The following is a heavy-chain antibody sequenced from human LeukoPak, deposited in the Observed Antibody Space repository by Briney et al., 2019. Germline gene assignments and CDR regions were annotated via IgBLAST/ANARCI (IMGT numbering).Heavy chain of an antibody. CDR3: ALLTTWLGDLLGGWFDP. V-gene: IGHV1-24*01. J-gene: IGHJ5*02. CDR2: FDPEDGET. D-gene: IGHD3-10*01. Sequence: GASVKVSCKVSGYTRTELSMHWVRQAPGKGLEWMGGFDPEDGETIYAQRFQGRVTMTEDTSTDTAYIELSSLRSEDTAVYFCALLTTWLGDLLGGWFDPWDQGALITVSS. CDR1: GYTRTELS.